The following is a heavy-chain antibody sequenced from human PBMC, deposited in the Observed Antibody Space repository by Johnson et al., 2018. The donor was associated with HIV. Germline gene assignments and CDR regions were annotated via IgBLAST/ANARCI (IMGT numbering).Heavy chain of an antibody. CDR3: ANFYTDNTLGLFGAFDI. V-gene: IGHV3-30*18. CDR2: ISYDGSHK. CDR1: GFTFRSYG. J-gene: IGHJ3*02. Sequence: QVQLVESGGGVVQPGRSLRLSCAASGFTFRSYGMHWVRQAPGKGLEWVAVISYDGSHKYYAASVKGRFTISRDNSTNTLYLQMNSLGAEDTAVYYCANFYTDNTLGLFGAFDIWGQGTMVTVSS. D-gene: IGHD1-1*01.